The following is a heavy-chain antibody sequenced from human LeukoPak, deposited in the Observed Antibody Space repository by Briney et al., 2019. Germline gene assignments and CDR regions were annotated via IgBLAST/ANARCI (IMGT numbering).Heavy chain of an antibody. CDR3: ARGDNWNWGLDP. CDR1: GYTFTSYY. J-gene: IGHJ5*02. Sequence: ASVKVSCKASGYTFTSYYMHWVRQAPGQGLEWMGIINPSGGSTTYAQKFQGSITMTRDTSTSTAYMELSSLRSEDTAVYYCARGDNWNWGLDPWGQGTLVTVSS. V-gene: IGHV1-46*03. D-gene: IGHD1-7*01. CDR2: INPSGGST.